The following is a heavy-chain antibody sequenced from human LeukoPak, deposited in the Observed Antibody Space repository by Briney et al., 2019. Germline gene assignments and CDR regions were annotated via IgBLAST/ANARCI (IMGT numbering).Heavy chain of an antibody. CDR1: GYTFTGYY. Sequence: ASVKVSCKASGYTFTGYYMHWVRQAPGQGLEWMGWINPNSSGTNYAQKFQGRVTMTEDTSTDTAYMELSSLRSEDTAVYYCATAKTYYDILTGYKEGADYYYMDVWGKGTTVTISS. CDR3: ATAKTYYDILTGYKEGADYYYMDV. CDR2: INPNSSGT. J-gene: IGHJ6*03. D-gene: IGHD3-9*01. V-gene: IGHV1-2*02.